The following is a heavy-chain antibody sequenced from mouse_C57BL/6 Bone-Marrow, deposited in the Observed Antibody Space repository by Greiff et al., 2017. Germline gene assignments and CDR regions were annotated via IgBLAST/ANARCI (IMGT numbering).Heavy chain of an antibody. J-gene: IGHJ3*01. CDR1: GYTFTSYW. Sequence: QVQLQQPGAELVKPGASVQMSCKASGYTFTSYWITWVKQRPGQGLEWIGDIYPGSGSTNYNEKFKSKATLTVDTSSSTAYMQLSSLTSEDSAVYYCARGGIYYYGPEAYWGQGTLVTVSA. V-gene: IGHV1-55*01. CDR2: IYPGSGST. CDR3: ARGGIYYYGPEAY. D-gene: IGHD1-1*01.